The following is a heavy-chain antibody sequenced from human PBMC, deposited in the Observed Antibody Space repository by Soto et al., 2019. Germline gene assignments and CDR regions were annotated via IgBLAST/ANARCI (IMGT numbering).Heavy chain of an antibody. CDR3: ATWHEREHAYDV. CDR2: LYDVDGS. J-gene: IGHJ3*01. CDR1: GLTVSGKKY. Sequence: DVHLVESGGGLIQPGESLRLSCAAFGLTVSGKKYVAWVRQAPGKGLAWVSALYDVDGSFYADSVKGRFTTSSDSSKTTVYLQMNGLRPDDTAVYYCATWHEREHAYDVWGQGTTVTVSS. V-gene: IGHV3-53*01. D-gene: IGHD1-1*01.